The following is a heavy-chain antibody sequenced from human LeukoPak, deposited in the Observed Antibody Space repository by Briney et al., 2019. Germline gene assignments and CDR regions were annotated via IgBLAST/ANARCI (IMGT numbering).Heavy chain of an antibody. CDR3: ARAISGVVIRDYYYGMDV. J-gene: IGHJ6*02. CDR2: IIPIFGTA. D-gene: IGHD3-3*01. CDR1: GGTFSSYA. Sequence: ASVKVSCKASGGTFSSYAISWVRQAPGQGLEWMGGIIPIFGTANYAQKFQGRVTITADESTSTAYMELSSLRSEDTAVYYCARAISGVVIRDYYYGMDVWGQGTTVTVSS. V-gene: IGHV1-69*13.